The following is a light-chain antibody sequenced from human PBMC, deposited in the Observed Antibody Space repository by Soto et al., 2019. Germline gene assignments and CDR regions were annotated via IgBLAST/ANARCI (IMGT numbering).Light chain of an antibody. Sequence: DIVMTQSPDSLAVSLGERATINCKSSQSVLYSSNNKNYLAWYQQKPGQPPKLLIYWASTRESGVPDRFSGSGSGRHFTLTISSLQAEDVAVYYCQQYYSPPRYTFGQGTRLGIK. J-gene: IGKJ2*01. CDR3: QQYYSPPRYT. CDR2: WAS. V-gene: IGKV4-1*01. CDR1: QSVLYSSNNKNY.